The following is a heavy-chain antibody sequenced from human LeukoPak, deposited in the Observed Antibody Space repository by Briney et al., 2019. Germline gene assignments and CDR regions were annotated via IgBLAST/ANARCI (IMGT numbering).Heavy chain of an antibody. CDR3: ARAPYSAGGFDY. Sequence: GGSLRLSCAASGFTFSSYTMSWVRQAPGKGLEWVSAISGSGGSTYYADSVKGRFTISRDNSKNTLYLQMNSLRAKDTAVYYCARAPYSAGGFDYWGQGTLVTVSS. D-gene: IGHD5-18*01. J-gene: IGHJ4*02. CDR2: ISGSGGST. V-gene: IGHV3-23*01. CDR1: GFTFSSYT.